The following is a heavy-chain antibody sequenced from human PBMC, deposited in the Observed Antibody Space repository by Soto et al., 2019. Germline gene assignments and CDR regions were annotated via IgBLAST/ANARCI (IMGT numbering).Heavy chain of an antibody. CDR2: ISPYNGTT. CDR1: GYTFTTYG. D-gene: IGHD1-1*01. V-gene: IGHV1-18*04. Sequence: ASVKVSCKASGYTFTTYGISWVRQAPGQGLEWMGWISPYNGTTKYAEKFQGEMTMTTDTATSTAYMDLRSLRSDDTAVYYCARDGERDTGLNFYYYLHGMDARGQGTRVTVSS. CDR3: ARDGERDTGLNFYYYLHGMDA. J-gene: IGHJ6*02.